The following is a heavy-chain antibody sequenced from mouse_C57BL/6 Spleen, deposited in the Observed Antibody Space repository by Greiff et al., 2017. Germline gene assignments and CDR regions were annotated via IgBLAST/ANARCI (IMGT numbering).Heavy chain of an antibody. D-gene: IGHD2-5*01. CDR1: GYTFTSYW. CDR2: IYPSDSET. J-gene: IGHJ2*01. Sequence: QVQLQQPGAELVRPWSSVKLSCKASGYTFTSYWMDWVKQRPGQGLEWIGNIYPSDSETHYNQKFKDKATLTVDKSSSTAYMQLSSLTSEDSAVYYCARGTFYYSNFDYWGQGTTLTVSS. CDR3: ARGTFYYSNFDY. V-gene: IGHV1-61*01.